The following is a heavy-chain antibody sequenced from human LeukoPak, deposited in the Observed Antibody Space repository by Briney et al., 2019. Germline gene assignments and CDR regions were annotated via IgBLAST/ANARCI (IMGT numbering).Heavy chain of an antibody. CDR2: IFPIFGKA. D-gene: IGHD6-6*01. V-gene: IGHV1-69*05. CDR1: LGTLSSYA. Sequence: SVKVSRKASLGTLSSYAISWVRQAPGQGLERVGGIFPIFGKANYAEKFQGRVTITTDESTSTAYMELSSLRCEDTAVYYWARKSHSSSRNYYYYYMVVWGKGTTVTVSS. CDR3: ARKSHSSSRNYYYYYMVV. J-gene: IGHJ6*03.